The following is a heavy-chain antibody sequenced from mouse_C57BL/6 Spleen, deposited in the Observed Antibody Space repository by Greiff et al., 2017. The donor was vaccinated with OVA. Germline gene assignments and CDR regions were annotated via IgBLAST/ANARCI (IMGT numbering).Heavy chain of an antibody. V-gene: IGHV1-53*01. CDR3: ASLYGSSPGYFDY. D-gene: IGHD1-1*01. J-gene: IGHJ2*01. CDR1: GYTFPSYW. Sequence: QVQLQQPGTELLKPGASVKLSCKAFGYTFPSYWLPWVKQRPGQGLEWIGNINPSNGGTNYNEKFKSKATLTVDKSSSTAYMQLSSLTSEDSAVYYCASLYGSSPGYFDYWGQGTTLTVSS. CDR2: INPSNGGT.